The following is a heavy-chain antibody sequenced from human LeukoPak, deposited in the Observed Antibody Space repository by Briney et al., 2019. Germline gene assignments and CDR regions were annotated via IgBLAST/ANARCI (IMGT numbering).Heavy chain of an antibody. J-gene: IGHJ5*02. CDR2: IYHSGST. D-gene: IGHD2-8*01. CDR1: GYSISSGYY. CDR3: ARHTNKSWFDP. V-gene: IGHV4-38-2*02. Sequence: SETLSLTCTVSGYSISSGYYWGWIRQPPGKGLEWIGSIYHSGSTNYNPSLKSRVTISVDTSKNQFSLKLSSVTAADTAVYYCARHTNKSWFDPWGQGTLVTVSS.